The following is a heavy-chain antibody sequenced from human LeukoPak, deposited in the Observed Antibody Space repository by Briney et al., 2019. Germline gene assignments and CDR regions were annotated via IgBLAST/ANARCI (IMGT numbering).Heavy chain of an antibody. V-gene: IGHV3-23*01. Sequence: GGPLRLSCAASGFTFSSYAMSWVRQAPGKGLEWVSGISGSGGITYYADSVKGRFTISKDNSKNMLYLQMDSLRAEDTAVYYCAKGRQILTTVTNWGQGTLVTVSS. D-gene: IGHD4-17*01. CDR3: AKGRQILTTVTN. J-gene: IGHJ4*02. CDR1: GFTFSSYA. CDR2: ISGSGGIT.